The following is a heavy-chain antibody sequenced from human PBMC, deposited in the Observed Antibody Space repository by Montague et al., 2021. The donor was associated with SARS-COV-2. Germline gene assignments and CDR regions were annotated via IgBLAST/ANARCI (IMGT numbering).Heavy chain of an antibody. Sequence: SLRLSCAASGFTFDDYAMHWVRQAPGKGLEWVCVTNWDGGSTYYVDSVKGRFTISRDNSKKSLYLQMNSLRAEDTALYYCAKGSATVTTLDAFDIWGQGTMVTVSS. J-gene: IGHJ3*02. CDR2: TNWDGGST. CDR3: AKGSATVTTLDAFDI. D-gene: IGHD4-17*01. CDR1: GFTFDDYA. V-gene: IGHV3-43D*03.